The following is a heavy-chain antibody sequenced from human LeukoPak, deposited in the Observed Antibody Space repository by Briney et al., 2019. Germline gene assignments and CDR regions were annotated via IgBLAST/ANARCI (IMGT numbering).Heavy chain of an antibody. V-gene: IGHV3-74*01. Sequence: GGSLRLSCVASGFTFSTYWMHWVRQAPGKGLVWVSRLKYGGSATSYAASVKGRFTISRDNAKNTLYLQINSLRVEDTAVYYCETDSYGPGSRWGQGVLVTVSS. CDR3: ETDSYGPGSR. D-gene: IGHD3-10*01. CDR1: GFTFSTYW. CDR2: LKYGGSAT. J-gene: IGHJ4*02.